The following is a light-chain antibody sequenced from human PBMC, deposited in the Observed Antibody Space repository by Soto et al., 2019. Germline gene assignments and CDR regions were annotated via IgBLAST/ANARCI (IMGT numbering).Light chain of an antibody. CDR3: LVGTHGVT. J-gene: IGKJ5*01. CDR1: QSLVHSDGRTY. Sequence: DIVMTQSQLSLPVTPGEPASISCRSSQSLVHSDGRTYLSWFQQRPGQSPRRLIYKVSNRDSGVPDRFSGGGSGTDFTLRISRVEAEDVGVYYCLVGTHGVTFGQGTRLEI. CDR2: KVS. V-gene: IGKV2-30*02.